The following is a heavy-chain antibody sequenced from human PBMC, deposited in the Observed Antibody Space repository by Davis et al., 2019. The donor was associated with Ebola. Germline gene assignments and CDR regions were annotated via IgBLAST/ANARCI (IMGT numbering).Heavy chain of an antibody. Sequence: SDTLSLTCPVSGGSIRSYYWSWIPQLPGKGFEWIGYIYYSGSTYYNPSLKSRVTISVDTSKNQVSLKLSSVTAADTAVYYCARRMGDYWGQGTLVTVSS. J-gene: IGHJ4*02. V-gene: IGHV4-59*08. D-gene: IGHD3-16*01. CDR1: GGSIRSYY. CDR3: ARRMGDY. CDR2: IYYSGST.